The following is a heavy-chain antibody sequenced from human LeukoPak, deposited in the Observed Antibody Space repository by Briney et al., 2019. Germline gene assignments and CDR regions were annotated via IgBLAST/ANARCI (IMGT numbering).Heavy chain of an antibody. CDR3: ARAGNRFWRGYYAGIWFDP. CDR2: ISAYIGNT. Sequence: ASVKVSCKASGYTFTSYGISWVRQAPGQGLEWMGWISAYIGNTNYAQNLQGRVTMTTDTSTSTAYMELSSLRSDDTAVYYCARAGNRFWRGYYAGIWFDPWGQGTLVTVSS. V-gene: IGHV1-18*01. D-gene: IGHD3-3*01. CDR1: GYTFTSYG. J-gene: IGHJ5*02.